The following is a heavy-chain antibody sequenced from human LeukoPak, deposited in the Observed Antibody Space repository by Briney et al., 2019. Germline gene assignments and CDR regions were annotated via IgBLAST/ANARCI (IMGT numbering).Heavy chain of an antibody. Sequence: GRSLRLSCAASEFTFSSYGMHWVREAPGKGLEGVAVIWYDGSNKYYADSVKGRLPISRDNSKNTLYLQMNSLRAEDTAVYYCARAGVKVATIGPYYYYGMDVWGQGTTVTVSS. CDR1: EFTFSSYG. J-gene: IGHJ6*02. D-gene: IGHD5-12*01. CDR3: ARAGVKVATIGPYYYYGMDV. CDR2: IWYDGSNK. V-gene: IGHV3-33*01.